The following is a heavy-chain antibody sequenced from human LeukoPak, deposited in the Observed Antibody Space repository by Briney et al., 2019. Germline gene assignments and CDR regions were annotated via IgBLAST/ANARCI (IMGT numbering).Heavy chain of an antibody. V-gene: IGHV4-39*01. CDR1: GGSISSSSYY. CDR3: AKVAARPNHYFDY. Sequence: SETLSLTCTVSGGSISSSSYYWGWIRQPPGKGLEWIGNIYYTGSTYYNPSLKSRVTISVETSKNQFSLKLTSVTAADTAVYYCAKVAARPNHYFDYWGQGTLVTVSS. J-gene: IGHJ4*02. CDR2: IYYTGST. D-gene: IGHD6-6*01.